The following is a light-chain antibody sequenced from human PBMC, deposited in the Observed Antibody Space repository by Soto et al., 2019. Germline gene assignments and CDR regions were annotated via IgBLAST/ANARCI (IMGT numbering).Light chain of an antibody. CDR2: GAS. Sequence: EIVLTQFPGTLSLSPGERAILSCRASQTVTSNYLAWYQRKPVHAPRLLIYGASSRATDIPDRFSGSGSGTDFTLTITRLEPEDLAVYFRQQYAGSPSTFGQGTKVEIK. CDR1: QTVTSNY. CDR3: QQYAGSPST. V-gene: IGKV3-20*01. J-gene: IGKJ1*01.